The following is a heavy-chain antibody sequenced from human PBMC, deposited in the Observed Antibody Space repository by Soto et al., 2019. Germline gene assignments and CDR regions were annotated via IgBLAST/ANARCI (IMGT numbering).Heavy chain of an antibody. CDR3: ARFVDGGGYNWNYGWFDP. CDR1: GYTFTGYY. CDR2: INPNSGGT. J-gene: IGHJ5*02. D-gene: IGHD1-7*01. Sequence: ASVKVSCKASGYTFTGYYMHWVRQAPGQGLEWMGWINPNSGGTNYAQKFQGRVTMTRDTSISTAYMELSRLRSDDTAVYYCARFVDGGGYNWNYGWFDPWGQGTLVTVSS. V-gene: IGHV1-2*02.